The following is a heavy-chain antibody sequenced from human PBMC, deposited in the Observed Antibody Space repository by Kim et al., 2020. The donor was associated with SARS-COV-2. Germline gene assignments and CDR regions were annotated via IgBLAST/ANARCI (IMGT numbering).Heavy chain of an antibody. Sequence: ETLSLTCTVSGASISDYHWTWIRQPAEKGLERVGHIYFSGTTNYNPSLKSRVTMSVDSSKNQVSLRMTSVTAADTGIYYCAKFFGAGFYYIDVWGQGTTVTVSS. D-gene: IGHD3-10*01. CDR2: IYFSGTT. CDR3: AKFFGAGFYYIDV. J-gene: IGHJ6*02. CDR1: GASISDYH. V-gene: IGHV4-4*07.